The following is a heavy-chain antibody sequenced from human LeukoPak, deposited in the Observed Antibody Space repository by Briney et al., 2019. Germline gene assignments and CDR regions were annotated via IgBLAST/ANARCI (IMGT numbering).Heavy chain of an antibody. V-gene: IGHV4-34*01. D-gene: IGHD2-2*02. CDR1: GGSLSGFY. J-gene: IGHJ4*02. CDR2: INYSGSA. Sequence: SETLSLTCAVYGGSLSGFYWSWIRQSPEKGLEWIGEINYSGSATYSPSLKSRVTMSIDTSKNQFSLKMTSVTAADTAVYYCARLYCGTTSCYSPFDYWGQGTLVTVSS. CDR3: ARLYCGTTSCYSPFDY.